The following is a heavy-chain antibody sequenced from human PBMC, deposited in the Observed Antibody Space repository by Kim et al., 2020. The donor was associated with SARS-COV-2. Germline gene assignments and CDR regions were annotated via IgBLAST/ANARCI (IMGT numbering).Heavy chain of an antibody. V-gene: IGHV3-33*01. CDR3: ARGYSSSSGTFDY. CDR1: GFTFSNFG. J-gene: IGHJ4*02. Sequence: GGSLRLSCAPSGFTFSNFGMHWVRQAPGKGLEWVAVIWYDGTNKYYTDSVKGRFTISRENSKNTLSLQMNSLRADDTAVYYCARGYSSSSGTFDYWGQGT. CDR2: IWYDGTNK. D-gene: IGHD6-6*01.